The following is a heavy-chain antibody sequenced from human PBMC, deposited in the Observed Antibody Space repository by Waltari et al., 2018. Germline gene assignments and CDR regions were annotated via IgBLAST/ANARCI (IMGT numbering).Heavy chain of an antibody. CDR2: ITVTGDIT. Sequence: GGSLRLSCAASRFIFSSYAMSWVRQAPGKGLEWVSSITVTGDITYYADSVKGRFTISRDNSKNTLDLQVSSLRAEDTAVYYCAKAPASSSSGRNYFDLWGQGTLVTVSS. CDR1: RFIFSSYA. V-gene: IGHV3-23*01. J-gene: IGHJ4*02. D-gene: IGHD1-26*01. CDR3: AKAPASSSSGRNYFDL.